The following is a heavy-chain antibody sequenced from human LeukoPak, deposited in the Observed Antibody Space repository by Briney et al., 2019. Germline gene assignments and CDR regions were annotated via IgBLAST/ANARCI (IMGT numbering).Heavy chain of an antibody. Sequence: GGSLRLSCAASGFTFTTYGMHWVRQSPGKGLEWVALITYDGYYKYYSDSVKGRFTISSDTSKNTLYLQMNSLRAEDTAVYYCARVLRAYGRDVWGQGTTVTVSS. CDR2: ITYDGYYK. V-gene: IGHV3-30*03. J-gene: IGHJ6*02. CDR1: GFTFTTYG. CDR3: ARVLRAYGRDV.